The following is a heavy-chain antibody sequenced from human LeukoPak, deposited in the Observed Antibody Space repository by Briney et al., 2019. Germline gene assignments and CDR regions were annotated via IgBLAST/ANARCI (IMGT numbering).Heavy chain of an antibody. Sequence: PGGSLRLSCAASGFTFSSYEMNWVRQAPGKGLEWVSYISTTGSSIYYADSVKGRFTISRDNSKNTLYLQMNSLRAEDTAVYYCAKGPIAAAGRGPFDYWGQGTLVTVSS. J-gene: IGHJ4*02. CDR3: AKGPIAAAGRGPFDY. CDR2: ISTTGSSI. CDR1: GFTFSSYE. V-gene: IGHV3-48*03. D-gene: IGHD6-13*01.